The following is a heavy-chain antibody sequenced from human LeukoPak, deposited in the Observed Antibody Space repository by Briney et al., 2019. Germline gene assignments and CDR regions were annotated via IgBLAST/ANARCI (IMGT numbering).Heavy chain of an antibody. V-gene: IGHV4-59*12. D-gene: IGHD2-2*01. CDR1: GGSISSYY. CDR2: IYYSGST. Sequence: SETLSLTCTVSGGSISSYYWSWIRQPPGKGLEWIGYIYYSGSTNYNPSLKSRVTISVDTSKNQFSLKLSSVTAADTAVYYCARDLVVSRSNIAVVPAAIYWFDPWGQGTLVTVSS. CDR3: ARDLVVSRSNIAVVPAAIYWFDP. J-gene: IGHJ5*02.